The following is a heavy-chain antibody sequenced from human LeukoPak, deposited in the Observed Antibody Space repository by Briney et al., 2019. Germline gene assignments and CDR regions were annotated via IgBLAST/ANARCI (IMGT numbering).Heavy chain of an antibody. CDR2: INHSGST. CDR1: GGSISRSSYY. J-gene: IGHJ4*02. V-gene: IGHV4-39*07. D-gene: IGHD5-12*01. Sequence: SETLSLTCTVSGGSISRSSYYWSWIRQPPGKGLEWIGEINHSGSTNYNPSLKSRVTISVDTSKNQFSLKLSSVTAADTAVYYCARARRWLRTFDYWGQGTLVTVSS. CDR3: ARARRWLRTFDY.